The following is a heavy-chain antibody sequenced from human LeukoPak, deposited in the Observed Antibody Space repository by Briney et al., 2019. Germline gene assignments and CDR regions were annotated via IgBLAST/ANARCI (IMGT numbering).Heavy chain of an antibody. CDR3: ARGPIVPNNWFDP. V-gene: IGHV4-30-2*01. D-gene: IGHD1-26*01. CDR2: IYHSGST. CDR1: GGSISSGGYS. J-gene: IGHJ5*02. Sequence: SETLSLTWEVSGGSISSGGYSWSWIRQPPGKGLEWIGYIYHSGSTYYNPSLKSRVSISVDRSKNQFSLKLSSVTAADTAVYYCARGPIVPNNWFDPWGQGTLVTVSS.